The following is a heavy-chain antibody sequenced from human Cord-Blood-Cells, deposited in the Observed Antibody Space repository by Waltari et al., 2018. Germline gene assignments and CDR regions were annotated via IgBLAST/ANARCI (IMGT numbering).Heavy chain of an antibody. Sequence: QLQLQESCPGLVKPSATLSLTCTVSGGSISSSSYYWGWIRQPPGKGLEGIGSAYYSGSTYYNPSLKSRVTISVDTSKNQFSLKLSSVTAADTAVYYCSSSSDYWGQGTLVTVSS. D-gene: IGHD6-6*01. V-gene: IGHV4-39*01. CDR2: AYYSGST. CDR3: SSSSDY. J-gene: IGHJ4*02. CDR1: GGSISSSSYY.